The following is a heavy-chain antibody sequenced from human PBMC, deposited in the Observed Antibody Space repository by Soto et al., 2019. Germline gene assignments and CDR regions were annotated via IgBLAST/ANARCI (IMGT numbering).Heavy chain of an antibody. CDR1: GFTFSSYA. J-gene: IGHJ6*02. CDR3: TKQQGPGTPYYYAMDV. CDR2: IRSSGDRT. Sequence: EVQLLESGGGLVQPGGSLRLSCAASGFTFSSYAMSWVRQAPGKGLEWVSVIRSSGDRTYYADSVKGRFTISRDNSKKTQYMQMNSLRAEDTAVYYCTKQQGPGTPYYYAMDVWGQGTTVTVSS. V-gene: IGHV3-23*01. D-gene: IGHD1-1*01.